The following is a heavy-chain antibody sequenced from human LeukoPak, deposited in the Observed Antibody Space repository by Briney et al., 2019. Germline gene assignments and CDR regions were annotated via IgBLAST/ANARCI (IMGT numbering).Heavy chain of an antibody. CDR2: IRYDGSNK. V-gene: IGHV3-30*02. J-gene: IGHJ4*02. CDR1: GFTFSSYG. Sequence: GGSLRLSCAASGFTFSSYGMHWVRQAPGKGLEWVAFIRYDGSNKYYADSVKGRFTISRDNSKNTLYLQMNSLRPEDTAVYYCAKDYQYFEYLGKAVDYWGQGTLVIVSS. CDR3: AKDYQYFEYLGKAVDY. D-gene: IGHD3-9*01.